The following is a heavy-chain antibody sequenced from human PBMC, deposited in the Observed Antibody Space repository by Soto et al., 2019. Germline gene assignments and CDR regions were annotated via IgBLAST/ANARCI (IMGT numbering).Heavy chain of an antibody. D-gene: IGHD5-18*01. CDR1: GFTFSSYG. CDR2: IWYDGSNK. CDR3: ARDTEYSYGDY. Sequence: GGSLRLSCAASGFTFSSYGMHWVRQAPGKGLEWVAVIWYDGSNKYYADSVKGRFTISRDNSKNTLYLQMNSLRAEDTAVYYCARDTEYSYGDYWGQGTLVTVSP. V-gene: IGHV3-33*01. J-gene: IGHJ4*02.